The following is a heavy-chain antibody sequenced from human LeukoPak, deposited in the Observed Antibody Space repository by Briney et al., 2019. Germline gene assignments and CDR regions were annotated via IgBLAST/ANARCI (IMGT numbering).Heavy chain of an antibody. Sequence: GESLKISCKTSGYRFVSHWIVWVRQMPVKGLEWLGIIYPGDSDTRYSPSFQGQVTISADKSISTAYLQWSSLKASDTAMYYCARLPRYDYGDYWGQGTLVTVSS. CDR2: IYPGDSDT. J-gene: IGHJ4*02. CDR1: GYRFVSHW. CDR3: ARLPRYDYGDY. D-gene: IGHD2-2*01. V-gene: IGHV5-51*01.